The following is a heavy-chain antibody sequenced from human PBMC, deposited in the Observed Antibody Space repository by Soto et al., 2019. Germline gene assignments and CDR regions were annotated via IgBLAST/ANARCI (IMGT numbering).Heavy chain of an antibody. Sequence: LRLSCAASGFTFSSFWMSWVRQAPGKGLEWVANIKTDGSETHYVDSVKGRFTVSRDNPKTSLFLQMNSLRVEDTAVYFCTSDRYPRFYHGSGSYPYYWGQGTPVTVSS. CDR3: TSDRYPRFYHGSGSYPYY. CDR1: GFTFSSFW. D-gene: IGHD3-10*01. CDR2: IKTDGSET. J-gene: IGHJ4*02. V-gene: IGHV3-7*03.